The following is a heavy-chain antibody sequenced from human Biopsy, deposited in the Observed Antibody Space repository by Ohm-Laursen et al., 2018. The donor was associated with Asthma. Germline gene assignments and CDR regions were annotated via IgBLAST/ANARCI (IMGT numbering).Heavy chain of an antibody. J-gene: IGHJ6*02. CDR3: ARVFESSEWGPFYHFGLDV. CDR2: ISSSGSTT. V-gene: IGHV3-11*01. D-gene: IGHD6-25*01. CDR1: GFAVSRDY. Sequence: GSLRLSCAAPGFAVSRDYMFWVRQAPGKGLEWVSSISSSGSTTYPAESVKGRFTISRDNAQKSLFLQMGSLRAEDTAIYYCARVFESSEWGPFYHFGLDVWGQGTTVAVSS.